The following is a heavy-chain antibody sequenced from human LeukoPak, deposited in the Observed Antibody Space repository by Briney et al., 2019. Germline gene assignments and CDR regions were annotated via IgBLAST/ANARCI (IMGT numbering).Heavy chain of an antibody. CDR1: GFTFSSYG. D-gene: IGHD6-19*01. CDR2: ISYDGSNK. Sequence: SGGSLRLSRAASGFTFSSYGMHWVRQAPGKGLEWVAVISYDGSNKYYADSVKGRFTISRDNSKNTLYLQMNSLRAEDTAVYYCARILDSAWGELGYWGQGTLVTVSS. J-gene: IGHJ4*02. V-gene: IGHV3-30*03. CDR3: ARILDSAWGELGY.